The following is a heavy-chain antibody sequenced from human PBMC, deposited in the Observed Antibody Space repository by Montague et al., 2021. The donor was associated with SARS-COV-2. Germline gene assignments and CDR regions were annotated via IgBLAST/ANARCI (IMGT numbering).Heavy chain of an antibody. Sequence: SLRLSCSASGFPISNYVLHLVRQAPGKGLEWVALLSYDERNQYYADSVKGRFTITRDNSKTTLYLQMNSLTIDDTAVYYCAKGRTIIINSPFDYWGQGTPVTVSS. CDR2: LSYDERNQ. CDR3: AKGRTIIINSPFDY. V-gene: IGHV3-30*04. D-gene: IGHD4-23*01. J-gene: IGHJ4*02. CDR1: GFPISNYV.